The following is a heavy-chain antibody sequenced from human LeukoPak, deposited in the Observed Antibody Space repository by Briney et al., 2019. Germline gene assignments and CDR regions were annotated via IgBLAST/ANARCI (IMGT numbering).Heavy chain of an antibody. CDR2: ISSSGSTI. V-gene: IGHV3-48*03. Sequence: GGSLRLSCAASGFTFSSYEMNWVRQAPGKGLEWVSHISSSGSTIDYADSVKGRFTISRDNAKNSLYLQMNSLRAEDTAVYYCARDYYYVSGSFDAFDIWGQGTMVTVSS. D-gene: IGHD3-10*01. CDR1: GFTFSSYE. J-gene: IGHJ3*02. CDR3: ARDYYYVSGSFDAFDI.